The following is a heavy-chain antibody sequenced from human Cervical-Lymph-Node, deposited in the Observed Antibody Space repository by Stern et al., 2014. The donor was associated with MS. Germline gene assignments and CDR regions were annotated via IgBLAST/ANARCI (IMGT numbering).Heavy chain of an antibody. V-gene: IGHV4-61*02. D-gene: IGHD6-19*01. CDR1: GGSISSGSYY. CDR3: ARETVAADNNWFDP. Sequence: VQLEESGPGLVKPSQTLSLTCTVSGGSISSGSYYWSWIRQPAGKGLEWIGRIYAGGSTKHTPSLKSRVTISAATPKTHFPLMLSSGTAADTAVYYCARETVAADNNWFDPWGQGTLVTVSS. CDR2: IYAGGST. J-gene: IGHJ5*02.